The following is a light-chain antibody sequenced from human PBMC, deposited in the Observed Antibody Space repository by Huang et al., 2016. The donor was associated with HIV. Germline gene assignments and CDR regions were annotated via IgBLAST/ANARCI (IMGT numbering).Light chain of an antibody. J-gene: IGKJ5*01. Sequence: ETVLTQSPATLSLSPGERATLSCRASQSVNSYLAWYQQKPGQTPRFSGSGSGTDFTLTISSLEPEEFAVYYCQQRKYWPPITFGQGTRLEIK. CDR1: QSVNSY. CDR3: QQRKYWPPIT. V-gene: IGKV3-11*01.